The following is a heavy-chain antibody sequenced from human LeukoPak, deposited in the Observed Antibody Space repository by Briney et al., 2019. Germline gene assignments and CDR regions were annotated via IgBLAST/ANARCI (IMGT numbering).Heavy chain of an antibody. CDR2: INHSGST. CDR1: GGSFSGYY. J-gene: IGHJ2*01. V-gene: IGHV4-34*01. D-gene: IGHD4-17*01. Sequence: SETLSLTCAVYGGSFSGYYWSWIRQPPGKGLEWIGEINHSGSTNYNPSLKSRVTISVDTSKNQFSLKLSSVNAADTAVYYCATGPGYGDYWYFDLWGRGTLVTVSS. CDR3: ATGPGYGDYWYFDL.